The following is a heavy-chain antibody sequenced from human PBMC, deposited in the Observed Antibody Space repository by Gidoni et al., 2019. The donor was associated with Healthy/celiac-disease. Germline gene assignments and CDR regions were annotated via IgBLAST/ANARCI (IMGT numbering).Heavy chain of an antibody. J-gene: IGHJ4*02. CDR1: GYTFTSYG. D-gene: IGHD3-16*01. CDR3: ARDRPYVWGSPRSPYYFDY. CDR2: ISAYNGNT. Sequence: QVQLVQSGAEVKKPGASVKVSCKASGYTFTSYGISWVRQAPGQGLEWMGWISAYNGNTNYAQKLQGRVTMTTDTSTSTAYMELRSLRSDDTAVYYCARDRPYVWGSPRSPYYFDYWGQGTLVTVSS. V-gene: IGHV1-18*01.